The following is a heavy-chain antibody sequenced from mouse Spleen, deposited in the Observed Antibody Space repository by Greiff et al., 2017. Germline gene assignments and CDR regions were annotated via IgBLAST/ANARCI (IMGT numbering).Heavy chain of an antibody. J-gene: IGHJ4*01. CDR1: GFTFSSYA. CDR3: ARQGDYDVYYAMDY. D-gene: IGHD2-4*01. CDR2: INSNGGST. Sequence: EVHLVESGGGLVKPGGSLKLSCAASGFTFSSYAMSWVRQTPEKRLEWVAAINSNGGSTYYPDTVKDRFTISRDNAKNTLYLQMSSLRSEDTALYYCARQGDYDVYYAMDYWGQGTSVTVSS. V-gene: IGHV5-6-2*01.